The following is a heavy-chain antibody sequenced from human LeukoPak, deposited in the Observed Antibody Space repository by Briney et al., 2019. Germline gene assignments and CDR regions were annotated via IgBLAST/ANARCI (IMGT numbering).Heavy chain of an antibody. J-gene: IGHJ3*02. V-gene: IGHV4-39*01. CDR2: IYYSGST. Sequence: SATLSLTCTVSGGSISSSSYCWGWIRQPPGKGLEWIGSIYYSGSTYYNPSLKSRVTITVDTSKSQFSLKVSSVTAADTAVYYCYYYDSSGYEVDIWGQGTMVTVS. CDR1: GGSISSSSYC. D-gene: IGHD3-22*01. CDR3: YYYDSSGYEVDI.